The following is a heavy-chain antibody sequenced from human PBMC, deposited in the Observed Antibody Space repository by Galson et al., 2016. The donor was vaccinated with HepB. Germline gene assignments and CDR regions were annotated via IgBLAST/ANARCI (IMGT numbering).Heavy chain of an antibody. CDR3: ARDQGTKWEKGNNWFDP. J-gene: IGHJ5*02. CDR1: GFSLSIYS. D-gene: IGHD1-26*01. CDR2: IWYDGSDQ. Sequence: SLRLSCAASGFSLSIYSMNWVRQAPGKGLEWVAIIWYDGSDQAYADSVKGRFAISRDNSANTLYLQMNSLRAEDTAVYYCARDQGTKWEKGNNWFDPWGQGTLVTVSS. V-gene: IGHV3-33*08.